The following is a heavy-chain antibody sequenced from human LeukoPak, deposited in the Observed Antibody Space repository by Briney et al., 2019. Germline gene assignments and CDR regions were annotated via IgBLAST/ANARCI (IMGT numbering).Heavy chain of an antibody. D-gene: IGHD5-12*01. CDR2: IKQDGSEK. CDR3: ARGYSGYDLPYYYGMDV. V-gene: IGHV3-7*01. CDR1: GFTFSSYW. Sequence: GGSLRLSCAASGFTFSSYWMSWVRQVPGKGPEWVANIKQDGSEKYYVDSVKGRFTISRDNAKNSLYLQMNSLRAEDTAVYYCARGYSGYDLPYYYGMDVWGQGTTVTVSS. J-gene: IGHJ6*02.